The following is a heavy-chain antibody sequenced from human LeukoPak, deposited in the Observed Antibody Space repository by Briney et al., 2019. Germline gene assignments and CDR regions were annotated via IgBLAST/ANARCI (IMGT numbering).Heavy chain of an antibody. Sequence: SETLSLTCTVSGGSINNYYWSWIRQPPGQGLEWIGYIYYTGSTNYNPSLKSRVTISVDTSKNQFSLNLRSVTAADTAVYYCAKHLTNAYYDMIWFDPWGQGTLVTVSS. CDR3: AKHLTNAYYDMIWFDP. CDR2: IYYTGST. D-gene: IGHD3-22*01. J-gene: IGHJ5*02. V-gene: IGHV4-59*01. CDR1: GGSINNYY.